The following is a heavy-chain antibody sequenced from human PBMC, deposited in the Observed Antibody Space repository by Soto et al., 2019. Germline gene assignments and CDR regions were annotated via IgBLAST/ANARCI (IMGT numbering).Heavy chain of an antibody. Sequence: EVQLLESGGGLVQPGGSLRLSCAASGFTFSSYAMSWVRQAPGKGLEWVSAISGSGGSTYYADSVKGRFTISRDNSKNSLYLQMNSLRAEDTAVYYCAKDRLYGDYAPRWFDPWGQGTLVTVSS. V-gene: IGHV3-23*01. CDR2: ISGSGGST. CDR3: AKDRLYGDYAPRWFDP. J-gene: IGHJ5*02. D-gene: IGHD4-17*01. CDR1: GFTFSSYA.